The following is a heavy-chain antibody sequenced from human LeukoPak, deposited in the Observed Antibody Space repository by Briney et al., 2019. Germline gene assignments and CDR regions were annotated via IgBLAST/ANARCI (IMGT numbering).Heavy chain of an antibody. V-gene: IGHV4-59*01. D-gene: IGHD3-22*01. CDR3: ARVMVFPFYYDSSGYYPVPYYYYMDV. J-gene: IGHJ6*03. CDR1: GGSISSYY. Sequence: SETLSLTCTVSGGSISSYYWSWIRQPPGKGLEWIGYIYYSGSTNYNPSLKSRVTISVDTSKNQFSLKLSSVTAADTAVYYCARVMVFPFYYDSSGYYPVPYYYYMDVWGKGTTVTVSS. CDR2: IYYSGST.